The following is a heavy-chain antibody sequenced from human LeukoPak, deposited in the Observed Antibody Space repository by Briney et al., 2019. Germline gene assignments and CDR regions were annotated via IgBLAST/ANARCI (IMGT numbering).Heavy chain of an antibody. J-gene: IGHJ4*02. CDR2: IKQDGSEK. CDR3: ARVRDYGDSRGIGY. CDR1: GFTFSSYA. D-gene: IGHD4-17*01. Sequence: PGGSLRLSCAASGFTFSSYAMSWVRQAPGKGLEWVANIKQDGSEKYYVDSVKGRFTISRDNAKNSLYLQMNSLRAEDTAVYYCARVRDYGDSRGIGYWGQGTLVTVSS. V-gene: IGHV3-7*01.